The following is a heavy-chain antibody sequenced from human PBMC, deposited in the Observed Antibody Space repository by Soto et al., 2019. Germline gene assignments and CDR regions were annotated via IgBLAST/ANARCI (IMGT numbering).Heavy chain of an antibody. CDR1: GFTFSSYG. D-gene: IGHD2-8*01. CDR3: ARDSGGIYYTFDI. Sequence: QVQLVESGGGVVQPGRSLRLSCAASGFTFSSYGMHWVRQAPGKGLEWVAVIWYDGSNKYYADSVKGRFTISRDNSKNTLYLQMNSLRAEDTAVYYCARDSGGIYYTFDIWGQGTMVTVSS. J-gene: IGHJ3*02. V-gene: IGHV3-33*01. CDR2: IWYDGSNK.